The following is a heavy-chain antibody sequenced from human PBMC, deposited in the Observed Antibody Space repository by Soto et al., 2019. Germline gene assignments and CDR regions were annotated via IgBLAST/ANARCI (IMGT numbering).Heavy chain of an antibody. V-gene: IGHV1-69*01. CDR1: GGTFSSYA. D-gene: IGHD5-12*01. CDR2: INPIFGTA. J-gene: IGHJ4*02. Sequence: QVQLVQSGAEVKKPGSSVKVSCKASGGTFSSYAISWVRQAPGQGLEWMGGINPIFGTANYAQKFQGRVTITANESTSTAYMELSSMRSEATDVYYCAVDLVATIGEDYWGQGTLVPVSS. CDR3: AVDLVATIGEDY.